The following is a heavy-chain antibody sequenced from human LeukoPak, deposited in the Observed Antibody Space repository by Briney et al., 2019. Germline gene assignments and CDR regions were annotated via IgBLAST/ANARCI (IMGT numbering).Heavy chain of an antibody. Sequence: ASVKVSCEASGYTFTVQYIYCVRQAPGQGGGWMGWINLTSGGTKSAQKFLGRVTMTRDTSNSTAYMELSRLRSDDTAMYYCARGSSGSFDYYYYYMDVWGKGTTVTVSS. J-gene: IGHJ6*03. V-gene: IGHV1-2*02. CDR1: GYTFTVQY. D-gene: IGHD3-22*01. CDR2: INLTSGGT. CDR3: ARGSSGSFDYYYYYMDV.